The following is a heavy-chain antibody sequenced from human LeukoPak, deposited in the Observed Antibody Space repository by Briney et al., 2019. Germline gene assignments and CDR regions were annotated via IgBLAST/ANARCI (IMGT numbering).Heavy chain of an antibody. V-gene: IGHV3-48*02. CDR2: INNGSTTY. Sequence: HPGGSLRLSCAASGFTFSSYAMSWVRQAPGKGLEWVSYINNGSTTYYYGDSVKGRFTISRDNAQNSLYLQVKSLRDEDTAVYYCARGRPGGYFDYWGQGTLVTVSS. CDR1: GFTFSSYA. J-gene: IGHJ4*02. D-gene: IGHD3-16*01. CDR3: ARGRPGGYFDY.